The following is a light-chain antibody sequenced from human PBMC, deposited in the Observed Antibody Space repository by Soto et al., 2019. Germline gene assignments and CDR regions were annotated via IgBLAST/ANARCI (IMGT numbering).Light chain of an antibody. CDR1: NIGGKS. CDR2: DDS. V-gene: IGLV3-21*02. Sequence: SYELTQTSSVSVAPGQTARISCGGNNIGGKSVHWYQQKPGQAPVVVVYDDSARPSGIPERFSGSNSGNTATLNISRVEAGDEAEYNCKVWDDNSDHHVFGTGTKVTV. CDR3: KVWDDNSDHHV. J-gene: IGLJ1*01.